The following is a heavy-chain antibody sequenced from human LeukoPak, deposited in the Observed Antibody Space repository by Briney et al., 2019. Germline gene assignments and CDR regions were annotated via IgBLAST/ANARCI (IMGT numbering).Heavy chain of an antibody. CDR1: GGSISSSSYY. Sequence: SETLSLTCTVSGGSISSSSYYWGWIRQPPGKGLEWIVSIYYGGSAFYNPSLKSRVTISVDTSKNQFSLKLSSVTAADTAVYYCASRSSIWSGYQDTLYYFDSWGQGTLVTVSS. V-gene: IGHV4-39*01. J-gene: IGHJ4*02. CDR2: IYYGGSA. CDR3: ASRSSIWSGYQDTLYYFDS. D-gene: IGHD3-3*01.